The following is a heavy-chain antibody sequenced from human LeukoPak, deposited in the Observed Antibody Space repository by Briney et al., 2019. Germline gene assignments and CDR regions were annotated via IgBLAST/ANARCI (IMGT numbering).Heavy chain of an antibody. V-gene: IGHV3-7*01. CDR1: GFTYTTYW. CDR2: INQDGSVR. CDR3: ARIGYSSSSNDW. J-gene: IGHJ4*02. Sequence: PGGSLRLSCAVSGFTYTTYWMSWVRQAPGKGLEWVANINQDGSVRYYVDSLKDRFTIYRDNARNSLYLQMNSLRVEDTAVYYCARIGYSSSSNDWWGRGTLVTVSS. D-gene: IGHD6-6*01.